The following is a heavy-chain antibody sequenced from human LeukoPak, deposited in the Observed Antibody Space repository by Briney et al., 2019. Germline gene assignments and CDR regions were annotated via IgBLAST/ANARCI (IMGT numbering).Heavy chain of an antibody. V-gene: IGHV4-59*01. CDR2: IYYSGST. J-gene: IGHJ4*02. CDR3: ARDDQQLVLGY. CDR1: GGSISSYY. D-gene: IGHD6-13*01. Sequence: SETLFLTCTVSGGSISSYYWSWIRQPPGKGLEWIGYIYYSGSTNYNPSLKSRVTISVDTSKNQFSLKLSSVTAADTAVYYCARDDQQLVLGYWGQGTLVTVSS.